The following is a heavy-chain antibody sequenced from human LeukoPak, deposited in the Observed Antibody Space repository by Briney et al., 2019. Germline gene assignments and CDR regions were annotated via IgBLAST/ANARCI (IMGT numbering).Heavy chain of an antibody. CDR3: ARVRDGYNDC. J-gene: IGHJ4*02. Sequence: SETLSLTCTVSGGSISSYYWSWIRQPPGKRLEWIGHIYYSGSTNYNPSLKSRVTISVDTSKNQFSLKLSSVSAADTAVYYCARVRDGYNDCWGQGTLVTVSS. D-gene: IGHD5-24*01. CDR2: IYYSGST. V-gene: IGHV4-59*01. CDR1: GGSISSYY.